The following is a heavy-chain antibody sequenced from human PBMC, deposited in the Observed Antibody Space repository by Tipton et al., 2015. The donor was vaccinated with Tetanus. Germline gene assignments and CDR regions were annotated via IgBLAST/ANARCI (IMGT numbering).Heavy chain of an antibody. J-gene: IGHJ3*02. CDR3: ARMDPIYYDSSGYFEAFDI. CDR2: IFSNDEK. V-gene: IGHV2-26*01. D-gene: IGHD3-22*01. CDR1: GFSLSNARMG. Sequence: LVKPTQTLTLTCTVSGFSLSNARMGVSWIRQPPGKALEWLAHIFSNDEKSYSTSLKSRLTISKDTSKSQVVLTMTNMDPVDTATYYCARMDPIYYDSSGYFEAFDIWGQGTMVTVSS.